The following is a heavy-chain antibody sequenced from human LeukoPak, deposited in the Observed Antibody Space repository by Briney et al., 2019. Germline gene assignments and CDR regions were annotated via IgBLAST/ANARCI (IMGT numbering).Heavy chain of an antibody. CDR1: GGTFSSYA. D-gene: IGHD3-9*01. V-gene: IGHV1-69*06. J-gene: IGHJ5*02. CDR3: ARVLGFNDILTGYTYGWFDP. Sequence: SVKVSCKASGGTFSSYAISWVRQAPGHVLEWMGGIIPIFGTANYAQKFQGRVTITADKSTSTAYMELSSLRSEDTAVYYCARVLGFNDILTGYTYGWFDPWGQGTLVTVSS. CDR2: IIPIFGTA.